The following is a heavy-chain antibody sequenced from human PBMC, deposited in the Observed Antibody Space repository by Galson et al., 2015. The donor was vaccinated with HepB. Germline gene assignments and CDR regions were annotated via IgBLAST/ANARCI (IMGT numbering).Heavy chain of an antibody. CDR2: IYYSGST. D-gene: IGHD3-16*02. CDR3: ARRPDTYYDHVWGSYRFLDDVFDF. J-gene: IGHJ3*01. V-gene: IGHV4-39*01. CDR1: GGSINSNVFY. Sequence: SETLSLTCTVSGGSINSNVFYWGWIRQPPRKGLEWIGTIYYSGSTDYNTSLKSRVTISVDTSKYPLSLKLRSVTAADTAVYYCARRPDTYYDHVWGSYRFLDDVFDFWGQGTVVTVTS.